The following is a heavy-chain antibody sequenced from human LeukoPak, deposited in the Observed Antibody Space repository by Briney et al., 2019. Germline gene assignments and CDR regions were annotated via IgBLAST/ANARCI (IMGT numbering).Heavy chain of an antibody. CDR3: AKAVGYDILTGYYTSY. CDR2: ISGSGGST. V-gene: IGHV3-23*01. J-gene: IGHJ4*02. D-gene: IGHD3-9*01. CDR1: GFTFSSYG. Sequence: GSLRLSCAASGFTFSSYGMSWVRQAPGKRLEWVSAISGSGGSTYYADSVKGRFTISRDNSKNTLYLQMNSLRAEDTAVYYCAKAVGYDILTGYYTSYWGQGTLVTVSS.